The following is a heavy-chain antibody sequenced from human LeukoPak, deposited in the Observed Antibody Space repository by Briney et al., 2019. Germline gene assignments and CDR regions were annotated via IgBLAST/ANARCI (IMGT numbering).Heavy chain of an antibody. V-gene: IGHV3-48*02. CDR3: RKTWSGSYLDY. J-gene: IGHJ4*02. CDR2: ISSYGSAT. D-gene: IGHD3-3*01. CDR1: GFTFSSSS. Sequence: GGSLRLSCAASGFTFSSSSMNWVRQAPGKGLEWISYISSYGSATYYADSVKGRFTISRDKTKNSLYLQMNSLGDEDMAVYYSRKTWSGSYLDYWGLGTLVTVS.